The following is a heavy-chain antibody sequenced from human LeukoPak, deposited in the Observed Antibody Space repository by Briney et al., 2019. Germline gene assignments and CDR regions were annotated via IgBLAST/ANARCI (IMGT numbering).Heavy chain of an antibody. J-gene: IGHJ3*02. D-gene: IGHD2-15*01. CDR1: GLTFDDYG. Sequence: GGPLRLSWEASGLTFDDYGMSWVRQPPGKGLEWASGINWNGGSTGYADSVKGRFTISRDNAKNSLYLQMNSLRAEDTALYYCARGATSRVVVAAMYAFDIWGQGTMVTVSS. CDR3: ARGATSRVVVAAMYAFDI. V-gene: IGHV3-20*04. CDR2: INWNGGST.